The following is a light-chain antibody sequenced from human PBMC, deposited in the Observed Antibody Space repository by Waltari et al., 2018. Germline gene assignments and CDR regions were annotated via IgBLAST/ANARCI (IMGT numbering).Light chain of an antibody. J-gene: IGKJ1*01. CDR3: QQYDNLPTWT. CDR1: QDISNY. V-gene: IGKV1-33*01. CDR2: DAS. Sequence: DIQMTQSPSSLSASVGDRVTITCQASQDISNYLNWYQQKPGKAPKLLIYDASNLETGVPSRFSGSGSGTDFTFTISSLQPEDIATYYCQQYDNLPTWTLGQGTKVEIK.